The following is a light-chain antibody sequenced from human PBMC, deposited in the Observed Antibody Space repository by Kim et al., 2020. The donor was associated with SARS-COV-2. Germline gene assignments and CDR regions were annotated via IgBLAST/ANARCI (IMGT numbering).Light chain of an antibody. CDR2: AAS. V-gene: IGKV1-39*01. J-gene: IGKJ1*01. Sequence: ASVGDRATITSRASQSIVTYLNGYRQKPGKAPNLLIMAASSLQSGVPSSFSGSGSGTDFTLTISSLQPANFATYYGQQGYSAPWTFGQGTKVDIK. CDR1: QSIVTY. CDR3: QQGYSAPWT.